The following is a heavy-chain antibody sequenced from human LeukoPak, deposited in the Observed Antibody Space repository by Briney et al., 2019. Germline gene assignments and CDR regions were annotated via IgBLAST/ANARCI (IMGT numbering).Heavy chain of an antibody. CDR3: ARTPIYFYDNSGYYN. Sequence: SETLSLTCTVSGGSISSSSYYWGWIRQPPGKGLEWIGRIYYSGSTYYNPSLKSRVTISVDTSKNQFSLKLSSVTAADTAVYYCARTPIYFYDNSGYYNWGQGTLVTVSS. CDR1: GGSISSSSYY. CDR2: IYYSGST. V-gene: IGHV4-39*07. D-gene: IGHD3-22*01. J-gene: IGHJ4*02.